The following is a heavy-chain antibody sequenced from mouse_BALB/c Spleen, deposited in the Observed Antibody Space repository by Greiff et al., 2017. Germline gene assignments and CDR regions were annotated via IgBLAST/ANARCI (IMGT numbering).Heavy chain of an antibody. CDR3: ARGDYGFFAY. CDR1: GYSFTGYY. V-gene: IGHV1S34*01. Sequence: LVKTGASVKISCKASGYSFTGYYMHWVKQSHGKSLEWIGYISCYNGATSYNQKFKGKATFTVDKSSSTAYMQLSSPTSEDSAVYYCARGDYGFFAYWGQGTLVTVSA. D-gene: IGHD2-4*01. J-gene: IGHJ3*01. CDR2: ISCYNGAT.